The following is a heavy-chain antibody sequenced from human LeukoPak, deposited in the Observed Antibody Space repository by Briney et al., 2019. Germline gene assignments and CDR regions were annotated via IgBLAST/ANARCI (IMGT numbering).Heavy chain of an antibody. D-gene: IGHD3-16*02. CDR3: ARTLVDYVWGSYRYTGFDY. V-gene: IGHV2-5*02. CDR1: GFSLSTSGVG. CDR2: IYWDDDK. Sequence: SGPTLVKPTRTLTLTCTFSGFSLSTSGVGVGWIRQPPGKALEWLALIYWDDDKRYSPSLKSRLTITKDTSKNQVVLTMTNMDPVDTATYYCARTLVDYVWGSYRYTGFDYWGQGTLVTVSS. J-gene: IGHJ4*02.